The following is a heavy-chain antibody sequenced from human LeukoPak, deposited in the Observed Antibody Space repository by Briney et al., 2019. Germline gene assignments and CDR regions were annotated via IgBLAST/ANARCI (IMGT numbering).Heavy chain of an antibody. V-gene: IGHV1-18*01. J-gene: IGHJ5*02. CDR2: ISAYNGNT. CDR3: ARVILWFGEKVWFDP. D-gene: IGHD3-10*01. Sequence: ASVKVSCKASGYTFTSYGISWVRQAPGQGLEWMGWISAYNGNTNYAQKLQGRVTMTTDTSTSTAYMELRSLRSDDTAVYYCARVILWFGEKVWFDPWGQGTLVTVSS. CDR1: GYTFTSYG.